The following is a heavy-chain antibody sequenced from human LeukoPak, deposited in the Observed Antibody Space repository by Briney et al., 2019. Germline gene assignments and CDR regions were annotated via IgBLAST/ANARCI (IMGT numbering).Heavy chain of an antibody. CDR3: AKDRGWQYADYETVAVEH. CDR1: GYTFSSYG. J-gene: IGHJ4*02. D-gene: IGHD4-17*01. Sequence: GASVKASCKASGYTFSSYGISWVRQAPGQGLEWMGWISVYTGKTYHAQKFQARVTMTTDTSTSTAYMELRSLRSDDTAVYYCAKDRGWQYADYETVAVEHWGQGTLVTVSS. V-gene: IGHV1-18*01. CDR2: ISVYTGKT.